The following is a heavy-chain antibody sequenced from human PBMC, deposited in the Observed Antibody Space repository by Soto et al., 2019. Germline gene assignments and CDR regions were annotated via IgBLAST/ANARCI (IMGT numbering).Heavy chain of an antibody. Sequence: QVQLVQSGAEVKKPGASVKVSCKVSGYTLTELSMHWVRQAPGKGLEWMGGFDPEDGETIYAQKFQGRVTMTEDTSTDTAYMELSSLRSEDTAVYYCATAHPSGYSSSWHLDYWGQGTLVTVSS. CDR1: GYTLTELS. CDR3: ATAHPSGYSSSWHLDY. V-gene: IGHV1-24*01. D-gene: IGHD6-13*01. J-gene: IGHJ4*02. CDR2: FDPEDGET.